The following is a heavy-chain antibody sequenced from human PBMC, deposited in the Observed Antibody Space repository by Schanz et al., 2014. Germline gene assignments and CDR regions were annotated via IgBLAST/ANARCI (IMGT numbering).Heavy chain of an antibody. CDR1: GFTFSSYG. J-gene: IGHJ5*02. CDR2: IRFDGSDK. CDR3: AKDQLANYRGSGYNWFDP. Sequence: QVQLVESGGSAVQPGRSLRLSCAASGFTFSSYGMHWVRQAPGKGLEWVTFIRFDGSDKYYADSVKGRFSVSRDNSKNTLYLQMNSLRADDTAVYYCAKDQLANYRGSGYNWFDPWGQGTLVTVSS. D-gene: IGHD3-10*01. V-gene: IGHV3-30*02.